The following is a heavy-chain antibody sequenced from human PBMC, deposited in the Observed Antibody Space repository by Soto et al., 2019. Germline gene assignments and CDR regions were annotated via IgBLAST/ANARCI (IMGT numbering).Heavy chain of an antibody. J-gene: IGHJ6*02. D-gene: IGHD2-8*01. CDR3: ARNTARVSYYYYYGMDV. CDR2: IIPIFGTA. V-gene: IGHV1-69*13. CDR1: GGTFSSYA. Sequence: ASVKVSCKASGGTFSSYAISWVRQAPGQGLEWMGGIIPIFGTANYAQKFQGRVTITADESTSTAYMELSSLRSEDTAVYYCARNTARVSYYYYYGMDVWGQGTTVTVSS.